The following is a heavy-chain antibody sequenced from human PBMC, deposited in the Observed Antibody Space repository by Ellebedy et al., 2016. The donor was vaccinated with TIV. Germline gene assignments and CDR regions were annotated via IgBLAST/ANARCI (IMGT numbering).Heavy chain of an antibody. D-gene: IGHD3-22*01. CDR3: TTYYDSSGYRFDP. J-gene: IGHJ5*02. V-gene: IGHV3-49*03. CDR1: GFTFGDYA. Sequence: GESLKISCTASGFTFGDYAVSWFRQAPGKGLEWVGFLRSKSYGGTTEYAASVKGRFTISRDASKSIAYLQMNSLKTEDTAVYYCTTYYDSSGYRFDPWGQGTLVTVSS. CDR2: LRSKSYGGTT.